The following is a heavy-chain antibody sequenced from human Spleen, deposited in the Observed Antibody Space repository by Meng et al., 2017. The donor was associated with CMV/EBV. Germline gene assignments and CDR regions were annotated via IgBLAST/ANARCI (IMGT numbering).Heavy chain of an antibody. Sequence: GGSLRLSCTASGFTFSDFHMSWVRQAPGKRLEWVSTISGGGGRTYYADSVKGRFTISRDNFQQTLYLEMNSLSVEDTAVYFCAKEDREGGANYDFWSGQPNYYYGMDVWGQGTTVTVSS. J-gene: IGHJ6*02. CDR3: AKEDREGGANYDFWSGQPNYYYGMDV. CDR2: ISGGGGRT. D-gene: IGHD3-3*01. V-gene: IGHV3-23*01. CDR1: GFTFSDFH.